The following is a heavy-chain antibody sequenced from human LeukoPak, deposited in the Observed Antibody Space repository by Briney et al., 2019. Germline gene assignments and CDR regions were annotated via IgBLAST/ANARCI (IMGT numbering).Heavy chain of an antibody. J-gene: IGHJ6*03. V-gene: IGHV3-30*18. CDR2: ISYDGSNK. CDR3: AKDAKGENPPRKYYYYYYYMDV. D-gene: IGHD3-10*01. Sequence: PGGSLRLSCAASGFTFSSYGMHWVRQAPGKGLEWVAVISYDGSNKYYADSVKGRFTISRDNSKNTLYLQMNSLRAEDTAVYYCAKDAKGENPPRKYYYYYYYMDVWGKGTTVTVSS. CDR1: GFTFSSYG.